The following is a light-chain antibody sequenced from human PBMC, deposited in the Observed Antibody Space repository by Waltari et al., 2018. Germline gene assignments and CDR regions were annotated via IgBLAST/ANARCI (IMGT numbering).Light chain of an antibody. J-gene: IGKJ2*01. V-gene: IGKV3-15*01. CDR3: QQYNSWLYT. CDR2: GAS. Sequence: EIVMAQSPGTLSVSPGERVTLSCRASQSVSRNLAWYQQKPGQAPRLLVYGASTSATGLPASFSGSASGTDFTLTISILQSEDFAIYCCQQYNSWLYTFGQGTKLEMK. CDR1: QSVSRN.